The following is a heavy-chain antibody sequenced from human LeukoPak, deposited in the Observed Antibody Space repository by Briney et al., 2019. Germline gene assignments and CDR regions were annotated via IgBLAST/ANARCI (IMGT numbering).Heavy chain of an antibody. D-gene: IGHD4-17*01. CDR3: VKDKSTVISLGGGYFDF. CDR1: GFTFADYA. Sequence: PGRSLRLSCAAYGFTFADYAMHWVRQAPGKGLEWVSGIAWNGGRVDYVDSVKGRLAISRDNAKNSLYLQMDSLRVEDTAFYYCVKDKSTVISLGGGYFDFWGQGTLVTVSS. J-gene: IGHJ4*02. CDR2: IAWNGGRV. V-gene: IGHV3-9*01.